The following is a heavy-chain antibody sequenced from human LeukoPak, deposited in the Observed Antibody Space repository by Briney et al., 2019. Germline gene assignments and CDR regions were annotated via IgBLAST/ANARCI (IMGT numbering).Heavy chain of an antibody. CDR3: ARGGYYGSHIDNWSDP. CDR2: INPNSGGT. V-gene: IGHV1-2*04. CDR1: GYTFTGYY. D-gene: IGHD3-10*01. J-gene: IGHJ5*02. Sequence: ASVKVSCKASGYTFTGYYMHWVRQAPGQGLEWMGWINPNSGGTNYAQKFQGWVTMTRDTSISTAYMELSRLRSDDTAVYYCARGGYYGSHIDNWSDPWGQGTLVTVSS.